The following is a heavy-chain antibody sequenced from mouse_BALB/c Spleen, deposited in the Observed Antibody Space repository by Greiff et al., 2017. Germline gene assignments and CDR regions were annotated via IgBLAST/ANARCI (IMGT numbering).Heavy chain of an antibody. CDR1: GFAFSSYD. Sequence: DVMLVESGGGLVKPGGSLKLSCAASGFAFSSYDMSWVRQTPEKRLEWVAYISSGGGSTYYPDTVKGRFTISRDNAKNTLYLQMSSLKSEDTAMYYCAGPPYAMDYWGQGTSVTVSS. CDR2: ISSGGGST. V-gene: IGHV5-12-1*01. J-gene: IGHJ4*01. CDR3: AGPPYAMDY.